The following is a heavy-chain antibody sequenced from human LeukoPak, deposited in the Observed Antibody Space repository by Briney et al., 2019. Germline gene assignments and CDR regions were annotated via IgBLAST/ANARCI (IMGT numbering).Heavy chain of an antibody. V-gene: IGHV3-23*01. J-gene: IGHJ4*02. D-gene: IGHD1-26*01. CDR2: ISGSSRST. CDR1: GFTLSDYG. CDR3: ARGGGSYTKVDY. Sequence: PGGSLRLSCAASGFTLSDYGMSWVRQAPGKGLEWVSAISGSSRSTYYADSVKGRFTISRDNAKNSLYLQMNSLRAEDTAVYYCARGGGSYTKVDYWGQGTLVTVSS.